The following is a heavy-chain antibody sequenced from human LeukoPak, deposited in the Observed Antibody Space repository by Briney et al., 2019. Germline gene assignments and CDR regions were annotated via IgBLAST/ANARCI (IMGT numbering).Heavy chain of an antibody. CDR1: GGTFSSYA. V-gene: IGHV1-69*05. D-gene: IGHD3-22*01. CDR2: IIPIFGTA. Sequence: SVKVSCKASGGTFSSYAISWVRQAPGQGLEWMGGIIPIFGTANYAQKFQGRVTITTDESTSTAYMELSSLRSEDTAVYYCSTRPITSITMIVVVTGDDAFDIWGQGTMVTVSS. CDR3: STRPITSITMIVVVTGDDAFDI. J-gene: IGHJ3*02.